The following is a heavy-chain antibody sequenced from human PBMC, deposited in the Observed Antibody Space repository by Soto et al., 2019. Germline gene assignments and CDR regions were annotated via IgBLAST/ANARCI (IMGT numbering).Heavy chain of an antibody. CDR1: GFTFSSYG. CDR2: ISYDGSNK. CDR3: AKDNERAAVAS. D-gene: IGHD2-15*01. Sequence: QVQLVESGGGVVQPGRSLRLSCAASGFTFSSYGMHWVRQAPGKGLEGVAVISYDGSNKYYADSVKGRFTISRDNSKNTLYLQINSLRAEDTAVYYCAKDNERAAVASWGQGTMVTVSS. J-gene: IGHJ3*01. V-gene: IGHV3-30*18.